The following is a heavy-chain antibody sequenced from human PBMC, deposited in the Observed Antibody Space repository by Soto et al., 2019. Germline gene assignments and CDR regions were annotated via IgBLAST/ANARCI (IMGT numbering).Heavy chain of an antibody. CDR1: GGSISSGGYY. V-gene: IGHV4-31*03. CDR2: IYYSGST. D-gene: IGHD2-21*01. J-gene: IGHJ5*02. Sequence: QVQLQESGPGLVKPSQTLSLTCTVSGGSISSGGYYWNWIRQHPGKGLEWIGYIYYSGSTYYNPSLKRRVTISAHTSKTLFAPKLGAVPAADTAGYYCASSVVAWGQGTLVTVSS. CDR3: ASSVVA.